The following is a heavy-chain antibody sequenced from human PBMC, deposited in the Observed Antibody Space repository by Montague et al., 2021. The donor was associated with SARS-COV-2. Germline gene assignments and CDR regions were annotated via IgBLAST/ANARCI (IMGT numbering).Heavy chain of an antibody. CDR2: INHSGNT. J-gene: IGHJ3*02. CDR1: GGSFSDYH. CDR3: ARRGRKLLPVATTIGGFDI. D-gene: IGHD5-12*01. V-gene: IGHV4-34*01. Sequence: SETLSLTCAVYGGSFSDYHWSWIRQPPGQGLEWIGEINHSGNTNYNLSLKSRVTISVDTSKNHFSLKLSSVTAADTAVYYCARRGRKLLPVATTIGGFDIWGQGTMVTVSS.